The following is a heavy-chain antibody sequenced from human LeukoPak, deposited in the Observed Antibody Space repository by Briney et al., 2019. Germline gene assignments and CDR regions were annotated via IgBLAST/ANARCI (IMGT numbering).Heavy chain of an antibody. J-gene: IGHJ6*02. CDR1: GYRFTRYW. D-gene: IGHD6-13*01. CDR3: ARALAAVGTSGYYYYGMDV. CDR2: IYPGDSDT. V-gene: IGHV5-51*01. Sequence: GESLKISCKGSGYRFTRYWIGWVRQMPGKGLEWMGIIYPGDSDTRYSPSFEGQVTISADKSISTAYLQWSSLKASDTAMYYCARALAAVGTSGYYYYGMDVWGQGTTVTVSS.